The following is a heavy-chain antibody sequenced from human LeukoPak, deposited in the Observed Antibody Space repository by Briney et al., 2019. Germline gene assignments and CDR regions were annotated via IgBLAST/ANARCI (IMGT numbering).Heavy chain of an antibody. D-gene: IGHD6-13*01. CDR3: AKVGGLIAAFNWFDP. J-gene: IGHJ5*02. Sequence: PGRSLRLSCAASGFTFSSYAMHWVRQAPGKGLEWVAVISYDGSNKYYADSVKGRFTISRDNSKNTLYLQMNSLRAEDTAVYYCAKVGGLIAAFNWFDPWGQGTLVTVSS. CDR2: ISYDGSNK. CDR1: GFTFSSYA. V-gene: IGHV3-30*04.